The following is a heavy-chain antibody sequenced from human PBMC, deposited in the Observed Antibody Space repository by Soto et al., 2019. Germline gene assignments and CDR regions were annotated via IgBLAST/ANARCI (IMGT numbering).Heavy chain of an antibody. V-gene: IGHV3-74*01. J-gene: IGHJ5*02. CDR3: TREEFDP. CDR2: IKTDGSST. CDR1: GFTFSSYW. Sequence: GGSLRLSCAASGFTFSSYWMHWVRQAPGKGLVWVSRIKTDGSSTNYADSVKGRFTISRDNAKNMLYLQMNSLRPEDTAVYYCTREEFDPWGQGTLVTVSS.